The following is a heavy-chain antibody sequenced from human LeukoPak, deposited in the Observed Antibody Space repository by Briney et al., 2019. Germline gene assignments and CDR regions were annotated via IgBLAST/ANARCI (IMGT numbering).Heavy chain of an antibody. CDR3: GRAGGITAAHLYLDP. CDR2: FYYSGST. V-gene: IGHV4-59*11. J-gene: IGHJ5*02. CDR1: GASISTHY. Sequence: SQSLSLTCTVSGASISTHYWGWVRQPPEKGPEWVGAFYYSGSTNYNPSFKSRAPISGDTSTNQFSLKLRSVAPADTPVYYCGRAGGITAAHLYLDPWGQGTLVTVSS. D-gene: IGHD6-13*01.